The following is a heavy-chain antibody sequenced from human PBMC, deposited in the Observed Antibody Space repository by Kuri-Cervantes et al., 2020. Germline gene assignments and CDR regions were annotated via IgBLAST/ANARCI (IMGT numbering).Heavy chain of an antibody. Sequence: GESLKISCAASGFTFSDYWMTWVRQAPGKGLEWVANIKEDGSEKQYADSVKGRFTISRDNAKNSLYLQVNSLRAEDTAVYYCAKRFGSGSFDYWGQGTLVTVSS. V-gene: IGHV3-7*03. CDR2: IKEDGSEK. J-gene: IGHJ4*02. CDR1: GFTFSDYW. D-gene: IGHD3-10*01. CDR3: AKRFGSGSFDY.